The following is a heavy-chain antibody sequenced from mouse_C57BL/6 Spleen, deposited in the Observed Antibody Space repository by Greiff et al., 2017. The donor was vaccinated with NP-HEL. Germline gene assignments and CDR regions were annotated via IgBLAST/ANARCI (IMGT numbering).Heavy chain of an antibody. V-gene: IGHV1-5*01. CDR3: TRSYGSSYGYFDV. CDR1: GYTFTSYW. CDR2: IYPGNSDT. D-gene: IGHD1-1*01. J-gene: IGHJ1*03. Sequence: VQLKESGTVLARPGASVKMSCKTSGYTFTSYWMHWVKQRPGQGLEWIGAIYPGNSDTSYNQKFKGKANLTAVTSASTAYMELSSLTNEDSAVYYCTRSYGSSYGYFDVWGTGTTVTVSS.